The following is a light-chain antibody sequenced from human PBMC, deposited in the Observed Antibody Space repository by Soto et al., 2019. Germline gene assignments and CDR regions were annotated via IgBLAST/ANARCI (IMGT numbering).Light chain of an antibody. V-gene: IGLV2-14*01. J-gene: IGLJ2*01. CDR3: SSYTSSTLGVI. CDR1: SSDVGGYNY. CDR2: EVS. Sequence: QSVLTQPASVSGSPGQSITISCTGNSSDVGGYNYVSWYQQHPGKAPKVMIYEVSNRPSGVSNRFSGFKSGNTASLTISGLQAEDEADYYCSSYTSSTLGVIFGGGTKLTVL.